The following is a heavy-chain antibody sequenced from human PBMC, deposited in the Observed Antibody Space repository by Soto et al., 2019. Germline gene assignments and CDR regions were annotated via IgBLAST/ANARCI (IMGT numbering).Heavy chain of an antibody. V-gene: IGHV4-4*02. J-gene: IGHJ3*02. CDR2: IYHSGSA. Sequence: QVQLQESGPGLVKPSGTLSLTCAVSGGSVSSSNWWSWVRQSPGKGLEWMGEIYHSGSAHYNPSLKSRPTISLDKSKNQFSLRLTSVTAADTAVYYCAMVPCVVVSADDAFDIWGPGTRVIVSS. D-gene: IGHD2-21*02. CDR1: GGSVSSSNW. CDR3: AMVPCVVVSADDAFDI.